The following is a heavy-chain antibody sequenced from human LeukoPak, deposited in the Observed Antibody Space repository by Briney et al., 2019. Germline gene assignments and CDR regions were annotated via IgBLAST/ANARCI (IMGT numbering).Heavy chain of an antibody. CDR1: GFTFSSYS. V-gene: IGHV3-74*01. CDR3: ATPRGSGSYLAFDY. D-gene: IGHD1-26*01. J-gene: IGHJ4*02. CDR2: INSDGSST. Sequence: GGSLRLSCAASGFTFSSYSTNWVRQAPGKGLVWVSRINSDGSSTSYADSVKGRFTISRDNAKNTLYLQMNSLRAEDTAVYYCATPRGSGSYLAFDYWGQGTLVTVSS.